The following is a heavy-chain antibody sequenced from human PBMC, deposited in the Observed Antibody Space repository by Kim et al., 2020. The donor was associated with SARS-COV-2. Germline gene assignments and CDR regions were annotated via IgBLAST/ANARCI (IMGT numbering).Heavy chain of an antibody. Sequence: ASVKVSCKTFGYNFNTHAISWVRQAPGQGLEWMGWIDINSGNTNYAGNLQGRAAMTRDTSTATVYMELKSLRSDDTAVYYCAREMVGRYETFRYSSILGAFVCDPRGQGTLVTVSS. CDR1: GYNFNTHA. V-gene: IGHV1-18*01. CDR3: AREMVGRYETFRYSSILGAFVCDP. J-gene: IGHJ5*02. D-gene: IGHD3-16*01. CDR2: IDINSGNT.